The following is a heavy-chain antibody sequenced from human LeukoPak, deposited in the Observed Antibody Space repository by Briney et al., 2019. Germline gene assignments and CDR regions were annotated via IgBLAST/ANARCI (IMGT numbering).Heavy chain of an antibody. CDR1: GGSIGSGGYY. CDR3: ARDIMTGPPYFDY. Sequence: SQTLSLTCAVSGGSIGSGGYYWSWIRQHPGKGLEWIGYIYYSGSTYYNPSLKSRVTISVDTSKNHFSLKLSSVTAADTAVYYCARDIMTGPPYFDYWGQGTLVTVSS. D-gene: IGHD3-9*01. V-gene: IGHV4-31*11. CDR2: IYYSGST. J-gene: IGHJ4*02.